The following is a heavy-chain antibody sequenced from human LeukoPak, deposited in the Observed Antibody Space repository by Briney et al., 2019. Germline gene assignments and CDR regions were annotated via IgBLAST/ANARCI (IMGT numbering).Heavy chain of an antibody. Sequence: GGSLRLSCAASGFTFTSYGMNWVRQAPGKGLEWVSGISGSGGSTYYADSVKGRFTISRDNSKNTLYLQMNSLRAEDTAVYYCAKEYQLSIYYYYYMDVWGPGTTVTISS. J-gene: IGHJ6*03. CDR2: ISGSGGST. CDR3: AKEYQLSIYYYYYMDV. D-gene: IGHD2-2*01. CDR1: GFTFTSYG. V-gene: IGHV3-23*01.